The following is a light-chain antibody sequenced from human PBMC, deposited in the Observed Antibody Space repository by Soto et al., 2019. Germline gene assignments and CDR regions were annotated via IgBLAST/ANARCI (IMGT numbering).Light chain of an antibody. CDR3: QHYYNWPLT. CDR1: QSVSSN. J-gene: IGKJ5*01. CDR2: GAS. Sequence: EIVMTQSPATLSVSPGERATLSCRASQSVSSNFAWYQQKPGQAPRLLIYGASTRATGIPARFSGGGSGTEFTLTISSLQSEDFAVYYCQHYYNWPLTFGQGTRLEIK. V-gene: IGKV3-15*01.